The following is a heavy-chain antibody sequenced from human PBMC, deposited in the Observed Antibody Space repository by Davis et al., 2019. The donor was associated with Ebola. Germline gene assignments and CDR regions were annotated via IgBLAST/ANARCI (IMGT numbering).Heavy chain of an antibody. V-gene: IGHV1-69*13. D-gene: IGHD1-26*01. CDR2: INGIYGTA. CDR1: AGTFSAYT. J-gene: IGHJ5*01. CDR3: AKVRIMGERIFDS. Sequence: AASVTVSCKASAGTFSAYTISWVRQAPGQGLAWVGGINGIYGTANYAQKFQGRITITADGSTSTTYMELNSLTSDDTGVYFCAKVRIMGERIFDSWGHGTLVTVSS.